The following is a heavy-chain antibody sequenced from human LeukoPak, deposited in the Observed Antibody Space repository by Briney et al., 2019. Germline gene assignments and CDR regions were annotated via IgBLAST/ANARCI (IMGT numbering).Heavy chain of an antibody. Sequence: GGSLRLSCAASGFTFDDYGMSWVRQAPGKGLEWVSAISGSGGSTYYADSVKGRFTISRDNSKNTLYLQMNSLRAEDTAVYYCAKGGGGYSGYDLYYYYYYMDVWGKGTTVTVSS. V-gene: IGHV3-23*01. CDR2: ISGSGGST. CDR3: AKGGGGYSGYDLYYYYYYMDV. D-gene: IGHD5-12*01. J-gene: IGHJ6*03. CDR1: GFTFDDYG.